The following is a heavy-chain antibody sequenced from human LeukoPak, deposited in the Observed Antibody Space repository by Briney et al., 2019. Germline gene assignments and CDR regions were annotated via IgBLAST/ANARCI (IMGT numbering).Heavy chain of an antibody. Sequence: SETLSLTCTVSDDSITIYYWTWIRQPPGKGLEWIGYIYCSGSTNYNPSLKSRVTISVDTSKNQFSLKLSSVTAADTAVYYCARLTGYSSESWFDPWGQGTLVTVSS. CDR2: IYCSGST. D-gene: IGHD3-9*01. CDR3: ARLTGYSSESWFDP. V-gene: IGHV4-59*01. CDR1: DDSITIYY. J-gene: IGHJ5*02.